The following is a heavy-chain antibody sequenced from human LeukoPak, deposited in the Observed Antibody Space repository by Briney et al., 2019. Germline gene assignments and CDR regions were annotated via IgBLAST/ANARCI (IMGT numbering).Heavy chain of an antibody. CDR2: ISGNSDNP. V-gene: IGHV1-18*01. J-gene: IGHJ4*02. D-gene: IGHD1-26*01. CDR1: GYTFSNFG. Sequence: ASVRVSCKASGYTFSNFGINWVRQAPGQGLEWMGWISGNSDNPNYGQKFQGRFTVTTGSSTSTAYMELRNLRFDDTAVYYCARDGTSADDYWGQGTLVTVPS. CDR3: ARDGTSADDY.